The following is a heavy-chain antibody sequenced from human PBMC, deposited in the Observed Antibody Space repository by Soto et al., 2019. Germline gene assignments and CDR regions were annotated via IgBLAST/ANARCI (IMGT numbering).Heavy chain of an antibody. J-gene: IGHJ3*02. CDR3: ARDQELGILDAFDI. Sequence: GESLKISCAASGFTFSSYSMNWVRQAPGKGLEWVSYISSSSSTIYYADSVKGRFTISRDNAKNSLYLQMNSLRDEDTAVYYCARDQELGILDAFDIWGQGTMVTVSS. CDR1: GFTFSSYS. D-gene: IGHD7-27*01. V-gene: IGHV3-48*02. CDR2: ISSSSSTI.